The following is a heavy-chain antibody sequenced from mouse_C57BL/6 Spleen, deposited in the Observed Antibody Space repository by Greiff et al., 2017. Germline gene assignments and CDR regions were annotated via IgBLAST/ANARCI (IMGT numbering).Heavy chain of an antibody. CDR1: GYTFTDYE. Sequence: QVQLQQSGAELVRPGASVTLSCKASGYTFTDYEMHRVKQTPVHGLEWIGAIDPETGGTAYNQKFKGKAILTADKSPSTAYMELRSLTSEDSAVYYCTRGEYGRAMDYWGQGTSVTVSS. J-gene: IGHJ4*01. D-gene: IGHD2-10*02. CDR3: TRGEYGRAMDY. CDR2: IDPETGGT. V-gene: IGHV1-15*01.